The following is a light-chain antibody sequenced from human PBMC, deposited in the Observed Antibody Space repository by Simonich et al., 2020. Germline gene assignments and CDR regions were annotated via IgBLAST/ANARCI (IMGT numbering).Light chain of an antibody. Sequence: NFMLTQPHSVSESPGKTVTISCTRSSGSIASNYVQWYQQRPGSAPTPVIYEDNQRPSVVPDRFSCSIDSSSNTASLTIAGLKAEDEADYYCQSYDRSNVVFGGGTKLTVL. V-gene: IGLV6-57*03. CDR2: EDN. CDR1: SGSIASNY. CDR3: QSYDRSNVV. J-gene: IGLJ2*01.